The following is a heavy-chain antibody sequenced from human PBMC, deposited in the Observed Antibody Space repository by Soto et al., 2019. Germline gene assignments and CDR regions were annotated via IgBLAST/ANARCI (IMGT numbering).Heavy chain of an antibody. CDR2: IIPIFGTA. V-gene: IGHV1-69*13. Sequence: SVKVSCKASGGTFSSYAISWVRQAPGQGLEWMGGIIPIFGTANYAQKFQGRVTITADESTSTAYMELSSLRSEDTAVYYCARDFHPTRYGMDVGGQGTTVTVSS. J-gene: IGHJ6*02. CDR1: GGTFSSYA. CDR3: ARDFHPTRYGMDV.